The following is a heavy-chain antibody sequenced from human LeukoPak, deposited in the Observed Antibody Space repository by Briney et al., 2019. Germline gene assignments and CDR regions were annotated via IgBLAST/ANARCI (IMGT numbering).Heavy chain of an antibody. D-gene: IGHD6-19*01. CDR2: IYYSGST. V-gene: IGHV4-39*01. CDR1: GRSISSSSYY. Sequence: PSETLSLTCTVSGRSISSSSYYWGWIRQPPGKGLEWIGRIYYSGSTYYNPSLKSRVTISVDTSKNQFSLKLSSVTAADTAVYYCARQGIAVADAEYFQHWGQGTLVTVSS. J-gene: IGHJ1*01. CDR3: ARQGIAVADAEYFQH.